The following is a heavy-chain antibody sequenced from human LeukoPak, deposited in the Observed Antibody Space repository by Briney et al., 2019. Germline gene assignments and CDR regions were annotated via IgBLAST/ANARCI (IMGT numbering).Heavy chain of an antibody. V-gene: IGHV4-59*01. Sequence: SETLSLTCTVSGGSISSYYWSWIRQPPGKGLEWIGYIYYSGSTNYNPSLKSRVTISVDTSKNQFSLKLSSVTAADTAVYYCARVYYDFWSGYRGYFDYWGQGTLVTVSS. CDR1: GGSISSYY. CDR3: ARVYYDFWSGYRGYFDY. J-gene: IGHJ4*02. D-gene: IGHD3-3*01. CDR2: IYYSGST.